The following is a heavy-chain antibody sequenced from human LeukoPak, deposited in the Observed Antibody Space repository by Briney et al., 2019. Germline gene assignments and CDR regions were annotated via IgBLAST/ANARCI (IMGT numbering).Heavy chain of an antibody. Sequence: SQTLSLTCAVYGGSFSGYYWSWIRQPPGKGLEWIGEINHSGSTNYNPSLKSRVTISVDTSKNQFSLKLSSVTAADTAVYYCARGAGTTGYWGQGTLVTVSS. D-gene: IGHD1-14*01. V-gene: IGHV4-34*01. J-gene: IGHJ4*02. CDR1: GGSFSGYY. CDR2: INHSGST. CDR3: ARGAGTTGY.